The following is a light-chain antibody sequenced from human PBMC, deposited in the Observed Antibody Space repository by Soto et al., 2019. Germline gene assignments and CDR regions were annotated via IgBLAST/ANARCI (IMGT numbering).Light chain of an antibody. Sequence: QSALTQPASVSGSPGQSITISCTGTSSDVGSYNLVSWYQQQPGKAPKLMIYEGSKRPSGVSNRFSGSKSGNKASLTISGLQAEDEADYYCCSYAGSSTVVFGGGTQLTVL. CDR3: CSYAGSSTVV. V-gene: IGLV2-23*01. CDR1: SSDVGSYNL. J-gene: IGLJ2*01. CDR2: EGS.